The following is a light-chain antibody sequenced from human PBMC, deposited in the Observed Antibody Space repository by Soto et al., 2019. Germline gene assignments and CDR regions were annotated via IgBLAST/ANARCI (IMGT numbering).Light chain of an antibody. J-gene: IGLJ2*01. CDR3: ATWDDRLNGVA. CDR2: EGS. CDR1: SSDVGRYKL. V-gene: IGLV2-23*01. Sequence: QSALTQPASVSGSLGQSITISCTGTSSDVGRYKLVSWYQQLPGKAPKFIIYEGSKRPSGVSNRFSGSKSGNTASLTISGLQAEDEADYYCATWDDRLNGVAFGGGTKLTVL.